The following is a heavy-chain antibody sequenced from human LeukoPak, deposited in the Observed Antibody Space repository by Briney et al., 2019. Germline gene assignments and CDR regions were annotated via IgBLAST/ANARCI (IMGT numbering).Heavy chain of an antibody. CDR2: ISAGNGNT. J-gene: IGHJ6*02. CDR1: GYTFTSYG. V-gene: IGHV1-18*01. Sequence: ASVKVSCKASGYTFTSYGISWVRQAPGQGLEWMGWISAGNGNTKYSQKFQGRVTITRDTSASTAYMELSSLRSEDTAVYYCARTGVPRYYYGMDVWGQGTTVTVSS. D-gene: IGHD1-14*01. CDR3: ARTGVPRYYYGMDV.